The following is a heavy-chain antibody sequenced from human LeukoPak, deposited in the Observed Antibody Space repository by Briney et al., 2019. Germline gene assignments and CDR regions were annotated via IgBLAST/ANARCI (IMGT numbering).Heavy chain of an antibody. CDR1: GFTFSNYP. Sequence: PGGSLRLSCVASGFTFSNYPMNWVRQAPGKGLEWVSLITGSGGTSHYADSVEGRFTISRDNSKNTLYLQMNSLRAEDTAVYYCAIDYDSSGSYFDYWGQGTLVTVSS. D-gene: IGHD3-22*01. V-gene: IGHV3-23*01. J-gene: IGHJ4*02. CDR3: AIDYDSSGSYFDY. CDR2: ITGSGGTS.